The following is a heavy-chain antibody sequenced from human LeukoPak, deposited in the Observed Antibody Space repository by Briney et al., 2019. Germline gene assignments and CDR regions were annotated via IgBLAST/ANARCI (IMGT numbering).Heavy chain of an antibody. CDR2: MYHSGST. CDR3: ARVFRGSYGY. J-gene: IGHJ4*02. CDR1: GYSISSGNY. D-gene: IGHD5-12*01. Sequence: SETLSLTCTVSGYSISSGNYWGWIRQPPGKGLEWIGSMYHSGSTYYNPSLKSRVTMSLDTSKNQFSLKLSSVTAADTAVYYCARVFRGSYGYWGQGTLVTVSS. V-gene: IGHV4-38-2*02.